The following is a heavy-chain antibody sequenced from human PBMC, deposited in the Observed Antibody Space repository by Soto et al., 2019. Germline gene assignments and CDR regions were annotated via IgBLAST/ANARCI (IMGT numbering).Heavy chain of an antibody. J-gene: IGHJ4*02. Sequence: GGSLRLSCTFSGFIFSDYGINWVRQAPGEGLEWVSSISSRGYDIFYADSVKGRFTISRDSARTSLYLQMDNLRAEETAVYFCVRVGGPCSTSRCYAYFDYWGQGA. CDR2: ISSRGYDI. CDR1: GFIFSDYG. CDR3: VRVGGPCSTSRCYAYFDY. D-gene: IGHD2-2*01. V-gene: IGHV3-21*01.